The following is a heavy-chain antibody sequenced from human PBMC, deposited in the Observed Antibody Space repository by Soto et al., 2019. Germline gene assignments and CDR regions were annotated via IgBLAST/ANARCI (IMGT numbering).Heavy chain of an antibody. J-gene: IGHJ4*01. D-gene: IGHD4-4*01. Sequence: GGSLRLSCAASGFAFYYYNMNWVRQAPGRGLEWVSSISGSGIDIHFTDSVKGRFTISRDNAKTSLYLQMDSLRPEDTAIYYCAREGVTNYTDCYFDLWGHGALVTVYS. CDR2: ISGSGIDI. CDR3: AREGVTNYTDCYFDL. V-gene: IGHV3-21*01. CDR1: GFAFYYYN.